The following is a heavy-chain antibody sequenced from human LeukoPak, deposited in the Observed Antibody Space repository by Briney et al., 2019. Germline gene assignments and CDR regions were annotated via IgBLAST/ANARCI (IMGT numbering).Heavy chain of an antibody. D-gene: IGHD3-16*02. CDR2: IYYSGST. Sequence: SQTLSLTCTVSGGSISRGDYYWRWIRQPPGKGREWSGYIYYSGSTYYHPSLKRRFTISVDTSKNQFSLKLSSVTAADTAVYYCASVTYYDYVWGSYRPPPFDYWGQGTLVTVSS. J-gene: IGHJ4*02. CDR3: ASVTYYDYVWGSYRPPPFDY. V-gene: IGHV4-30-4*01. CDR1: GGSISRGDYY.